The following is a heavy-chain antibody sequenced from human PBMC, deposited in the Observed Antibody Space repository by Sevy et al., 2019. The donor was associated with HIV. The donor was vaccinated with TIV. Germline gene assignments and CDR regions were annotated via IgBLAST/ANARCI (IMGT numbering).Heavy chain of an antibody. Sequence: ASVKVSCKASGGTFSSYAISWVRQAPGQGLEWMGGIIPIFGTANYAQKFQGRVTITADESTSTDYMELSSLRSEDTAVYYCARGDSGSYNYYYYGMDVWGQGTTVTVSS. V-gene: IGHV1-69*13. D-gene: IGHD1-26*01. CDR1: GGTFSSYA. CDR2: IIPIFGTA. CDR3: ARGDSGSYNYYYYGMDV. J-gene: IGHJ6*02.